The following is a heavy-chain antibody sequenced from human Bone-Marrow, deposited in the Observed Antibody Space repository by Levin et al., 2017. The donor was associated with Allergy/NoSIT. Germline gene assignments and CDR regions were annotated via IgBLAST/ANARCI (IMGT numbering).Heavy chain of an antibody. Sequence: GGSLRLSCVASGFTFSTYGMSWVRQTPGKGLEWVSGIIGTGASTYYADSVRGRFTIFRDNSMNTLYLQMNSLSVDDTGIYYCAKISALGPGEIYWGQGVLVTVS. J-gene: IGHJ4*02. CDR2: IIGTGAST. CDR3: AKISALGPGEIY. D-gene: IGHD1-26*01. V-gene: IGHV3-23*01. CDR1: GFTFSTYG.